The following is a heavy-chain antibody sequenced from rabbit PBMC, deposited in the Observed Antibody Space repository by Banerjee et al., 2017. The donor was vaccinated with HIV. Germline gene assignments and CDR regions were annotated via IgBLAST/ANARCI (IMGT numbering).Heavy chain of an antibody. V-gene: IGHV1S43*01. CDR2: IYTDSSGST. J-gene: IGHJ4*01. CDR1: GFSFSSSYY. CDR3: ARDDSSSSSGYEFSL. D-gene: IGHD1-1*01. Sequence: QEQLEESGGDLVKPGASLTLTCTASGFSFSSSYYMYWVRQAPGKGLEWIGCIYTDSSGSTYYASWAKGRFTITRSTSLNTVDLKMTSLTAADTATYFCARDDSSSSSGYEFSLWGPGTLVTVS.